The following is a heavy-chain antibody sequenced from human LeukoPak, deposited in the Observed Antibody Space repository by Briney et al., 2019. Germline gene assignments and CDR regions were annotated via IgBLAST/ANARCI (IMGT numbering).Heavy chain of an antibody. CDR1: GFTFSNYP. CDR3: ARGRYVDWLFDY. CDR2: ISAGAGST. Sequence: PGGSLRLSCAASGFTFSNYPMTWVRQAPGKGLEWVSAISAGAGSTYYADSVKGRFTISRDNAKNSLYLQMNSLRVEDTAVYYCARGRYVDWLFDYWGQGTLVTVSS. D-gene: IGHD3-9*01. J-gene: IGHJ4*02. V-gene: IGHV3-23*01.